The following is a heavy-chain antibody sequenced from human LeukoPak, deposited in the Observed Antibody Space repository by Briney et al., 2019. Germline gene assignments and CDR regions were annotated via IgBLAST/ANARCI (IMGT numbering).Heavy chain of an antibody. CDR2: ISGSGSST. D-gene: IGHD3-10*01. V-gene: IGHV3-23*01. Sequence: GGSLRLSCAASGFTFSSYSMSWVRQAPGKGLEWVSAISGSGSSTYYADSEKGRFTISRNNSKNPLYLQMNSLRAEDTAVYYCASHGKRITMVRGVVLNDYWGQGTLVTVSS. J-gene: IGHJ4*02. CDR3: ASHGKRITMVRGVVLNDY. CDR1: GFTFSSYS.